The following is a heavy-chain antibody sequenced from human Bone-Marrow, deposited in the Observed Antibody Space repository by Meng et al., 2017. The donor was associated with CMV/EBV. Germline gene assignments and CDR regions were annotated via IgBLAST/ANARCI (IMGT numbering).Heavy chain of an antibody. V-gene: IGHV3-23*03. CDR2: IYSGGSST. CDR3: TKDTRTGGVALRPTGYGMDV. CDR1: GFTFSSYA. Sequence: GGPLRLSCAASGFTFSSYAMSWVRQAPGKGLEWVSVIYSGGSSTYYADSVKGRFTISRDNSKNTLFLQMNSLRAGDTAVYYCTKDTRTGGVALRPTGYGMDVWGQGTTVTVSS. J-gene: IGHJ6*02. D-gene: IGHD6-6*01.